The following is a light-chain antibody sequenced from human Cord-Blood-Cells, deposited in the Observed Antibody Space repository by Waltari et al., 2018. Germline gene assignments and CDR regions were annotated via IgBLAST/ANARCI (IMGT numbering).Light chain of an antibody. Sequence: QSALTQPASVSGSPGQSITISCPGTSRYVGGCNLFSWYQHHPGKAPKLMIYEGSKRPSGVSNRFSGSKSGNTASLTISGLQAEDEADYYCCSYAGSSTWVFGGGTKLTVL. J-gene: IGLJ3*02. CDR1: SRYVGGCNL. CDR3: CSYAGSSTWV. CDR2: EGS. V-gene: IGLV2-23*01.